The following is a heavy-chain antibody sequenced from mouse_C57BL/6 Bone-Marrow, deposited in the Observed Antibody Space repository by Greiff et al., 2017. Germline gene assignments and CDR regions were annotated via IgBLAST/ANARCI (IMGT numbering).Heavy chain of an antibody. J-gene: IGHJ3*01. CDR2: IDPETGGT. CDR3: TKGFAY. V-gene: IGHV1-15*01. Sequence: QVQLQQSGAELVRPGASVTLSFKASGYTFTDYEMHWVKQTPVHGLEWIGAIDPETGGTAYNQKFKGKAILTADKSSSTAYMELRSLTSEDSAVYYCTKGFAYWGQGTLVTVSA. CDR1: GYTFTDYE.